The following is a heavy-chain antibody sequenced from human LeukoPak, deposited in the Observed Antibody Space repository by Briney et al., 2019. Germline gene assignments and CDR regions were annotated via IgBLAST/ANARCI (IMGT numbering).Heavy chain of an antibody. CDR2: IIPILEGI. V-gene: IGHV1-69*04. CDR1: GDTFSKYG. D-gene: IGHD5-12*01. CDR3: ARESLSATPIFDF. Sequence: ASVKVSCKASGDTFSKYGISWVRQAPGQGLEWMGRIIPILEGIDYAQKFQGRVSITADKSTSTAYMEVSSLKSEDTAVYYCARESLSATPIFDFWGRGTLVTVSS. J-gene: IGHJ4*02.